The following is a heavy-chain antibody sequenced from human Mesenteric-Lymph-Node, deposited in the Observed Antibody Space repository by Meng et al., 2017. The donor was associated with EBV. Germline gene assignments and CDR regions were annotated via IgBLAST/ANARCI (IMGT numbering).Heavy chain of an antibody. V-gene: IGHV3-21*01. CDR3: ARDRSSSWYSPFDY. D-gene: IGHD6-13*01. Sequence: VQLGKSGGGLVRPLGSLISSCAASGFTFSSYSINWVRQAPGKGLEWVSSISSSSYIYYADSVKGRFTISRDNAKNSLYLQMNSLRAEDTAVYYCARDRSSSWYSPFDYWGQGTLVTVSS. J-gene: IGHJ4*02. CDR2: ISSSSYI. CDR1: GFTFSSYS.